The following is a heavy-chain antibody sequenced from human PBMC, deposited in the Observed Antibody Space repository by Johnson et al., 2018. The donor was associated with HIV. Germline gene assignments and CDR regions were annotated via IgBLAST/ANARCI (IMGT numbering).Heavy chain of an antibody. J-gene: IGHJ3*02. CDR1: GFTFSNYP. CDR3: ARAPGFSRAFDI. D-gene: IGHD3-10*01. V-gene: IGHV3-66*01. Sequence: EVQLVESGGGVVRPGRSLRLSCAASGFTFSNYPMHWVRQAPGKGLEWVSVIHSGGSTYYADSVKGRFTISRDDSKNTLYLQMNRLTAEDTAVYYCARAPGFSRAFDIWGQGTMVTVSS. CDR2: IHSGGST.